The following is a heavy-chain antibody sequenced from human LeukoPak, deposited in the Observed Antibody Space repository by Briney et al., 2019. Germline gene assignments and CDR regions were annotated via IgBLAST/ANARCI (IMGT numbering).Heavy chain of an antibody. CDR2: VYHSGGGNK. CDR3: ARLSSSWYQDWYFDL. Sequence: PSGTLSLTCAVSGGSLSTTSWWVWLRQPPGKGLEWIGEVYHSGGGNKNYNPSLKSRATISIDTSRNQFSLNLRSVTAADTAVYYCARLSSSWYQDWYFDLWGRGTLVTVSS. D-gene: IGHD6-13*01. V-gene: IGHV4-4*02. J-gene: IGHJ2*01. CDR1: GGSLSTTSW.